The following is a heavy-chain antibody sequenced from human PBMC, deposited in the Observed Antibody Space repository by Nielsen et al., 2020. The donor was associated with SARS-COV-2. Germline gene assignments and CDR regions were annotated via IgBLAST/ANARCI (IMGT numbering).Heavy chain of an antibody. D-gene: IGHD3-9*01. Sequence: GGSLRLSCAASGFTFSSYAMSWVRQAPGKGLEWVSVIYSGGSSTYYADSVKGRFTISRDNSKNTLYLQMNGLRVEDTATYYCGRSDILTGYIDYWGQGTPVTVSS. CDR3: GRSDILTGYIDY. CDR1: GFTFSSYA. J-gene: IGHJ4*02. CDR2: IYSGGSST. V-gene: IGHV3-23*03.